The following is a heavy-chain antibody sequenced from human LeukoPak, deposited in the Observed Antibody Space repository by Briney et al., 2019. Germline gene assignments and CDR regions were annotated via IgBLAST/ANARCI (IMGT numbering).Heavy chain of an antibody. D-gene: IGHD1-26*01. J-gene: IGHJ4*02. CDR1: GGSFSGYY. CDR3: ARRSGSYYSYYFDY. Sequence: SETLSLTCAVSGGSFSGYYWTWIRQPPGKGLEWIGEINHSGGTNYNSSLKSRITISVDTSRTRFSLKLSSVTAADTAVYYCARRSGSYYSYYFDYWGQGTLVTVSS. V-gene: IGHV4-34*01. CDR2: INHSGGT.